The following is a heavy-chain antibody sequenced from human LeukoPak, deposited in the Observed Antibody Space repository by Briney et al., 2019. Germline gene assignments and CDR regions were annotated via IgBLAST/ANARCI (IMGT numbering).Heavy chain of an antibody. Sequence: SETLSLTCAVSGYSISSGYYWGWIRQPPGKGLEWIGSIYHSGSTYYNPSLKSRVTISVDTSKNQFSLKLSSVTAADTAVYYCARLAVLLWFGEESKSNWFDPGGQGTLVTVSS. CDR1: GYSISSGYY. J-gene: IGHJ5*02. V-gene: IGHV4-38-2*01. CDR3: ARLAVLLWFGEESKSNWFDP. CDR2: IYHSGST. D-gene: IGHD3-10*01.